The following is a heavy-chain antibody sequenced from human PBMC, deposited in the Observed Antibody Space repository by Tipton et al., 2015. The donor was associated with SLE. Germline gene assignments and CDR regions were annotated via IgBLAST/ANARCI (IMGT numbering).Heavy chain of an antibody. CDR1: GGSISSSSYY. D-gene: IGHD4-11*01. CDR3: ARGRVYSNIPWAFDI. J-gene: IGHJ3*02. Sequence: TLSLTCTVSGGSISSSSYYWGWIRQPPGKGLEWIGSIYYSGSTYYNPSLKSRVTISVDTSKNQFSLKLSSVTAADTAVYYCARGRVYSNIPWAFDIWGQGTMVTVSS. V-gene: IGHV4-39*07. CDR2: IYYSGST.